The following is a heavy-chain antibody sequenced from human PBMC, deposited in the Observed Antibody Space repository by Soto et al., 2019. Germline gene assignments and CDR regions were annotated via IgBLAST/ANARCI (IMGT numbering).Heavy chain of an antibody. Sequence: EASVKVSCKASGGTFSSYAISWVRQAPGQGLEWMGGIIPIFGTANYAQKFQGRVTITADKSTSTAYMELSSLRSEDTAVYYCARVFILTGYYRTQNGTYCYYGMDVWGQGTTVTVSS. D-gene: IGHD3-9*01. V-gene: IGHV1-69*06. CDR2: IIPIFGTA. CDR1: GGTFSSYA. CDR3: ARVFILTGYYRTQNGTYCYYGMDV. J-gene: IGHJ6*02.